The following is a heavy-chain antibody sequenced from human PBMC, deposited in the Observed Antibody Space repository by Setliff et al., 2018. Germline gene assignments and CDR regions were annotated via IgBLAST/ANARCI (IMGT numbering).Heavy chain of an antibody. J-gene: IGHJ6*02. V-gene: IGHV4-61*10. Sequence: SETLSLTCTVSGGSISSGTYYWSWIRQPAGKGLEWIGYIYHNGNTNFNPSLKTRVTMSVDTSKNQFALNLRSVTAADTAVYYCVRDRTAYSYGLDVWGQGTTVTVS. D-gene: IGHD5-18*01. CDR2: IYHNGNT. CDR3: VRDRTAYSYGLDV. CDR1: GGSISSGTYY.